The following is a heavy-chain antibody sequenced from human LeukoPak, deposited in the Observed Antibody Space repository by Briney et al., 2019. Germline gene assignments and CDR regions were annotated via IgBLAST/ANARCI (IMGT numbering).Heavy chain of an antibody. CDR2: INPNSGGT. CDR1: GYTFTGYY. V-gene: IGHV1-2*02. Sequence: ASVKVSCKASGYTFTGYYMHWVRQAPGQGLEWMGWINPNSGGTNYAQKFQGRVTMTRDTSISTVYMELSRLRSDDTAVYYCARDNNKQIRKSLFDYWGQGTLVTVSS. J-gene: IGHJ4*02. D-gene: IGHD1/OR15-1a*01. CDR3: ARDNNKQIRKSLFDY.